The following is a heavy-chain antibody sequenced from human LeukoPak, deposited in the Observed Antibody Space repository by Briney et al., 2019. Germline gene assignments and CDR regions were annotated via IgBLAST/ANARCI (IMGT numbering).Heavy chain of an antibody. J-gene: IGHJ4*02. CDR3: ARDKSSGYYYFDY. D-gene: IGHD3-22*01. V-gene: IGHV3-23*01. CDR1: GFTFSSYA. CDR2: INTPGGST. Sequence: PGGSLRLSCAASGFTFSSYAMSWVRQAPGKGLEWVSAINTPGGSTYYADSVKGRFTISRDNSKNTLYLQMNSLRAEDTDLYYCARDKSSGYYYFDYWGQGTLVTVSS.